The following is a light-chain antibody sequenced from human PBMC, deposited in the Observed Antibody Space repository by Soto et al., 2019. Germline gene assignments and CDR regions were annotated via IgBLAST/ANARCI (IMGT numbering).Light chain of an antibody. CDR1: QTVLFSSNNKNY. J-gene: IGKJ4*01. CDR3: QQYYSKPLT. V-gene: IGKV4-1*01. Sequence: DIVMTQSPDSLAGSLGERATINCKSSQTVLFSSNNKNYLAWYQQKPGQPPKLLIFWASTRASGVPDRFSGAGSGTDFTLTILSLQSEDEAFYYCQQYYSKPLTFGGGTKVDI. CDR2: WAS.